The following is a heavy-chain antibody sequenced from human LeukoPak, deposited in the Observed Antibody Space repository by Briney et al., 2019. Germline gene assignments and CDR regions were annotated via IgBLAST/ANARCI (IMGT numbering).Heavy chain of an antibody. Sequence: IPSETLSLTCTVSGDSISSNYWSWIRQPPGKRLEWIGYIYYSGSTNYNPSLKSRVTISVDTSKNQFSLKLSSVTAADTAVYYCASVGEGTMVRGVRTFDYWGQGALVTVSS. D-gene: IGHD3-10*01. CDR3: ASVGEGTMVRGVRTFDY. J-gene: IGHJ4*02. CDR1: GDSISSNY. V-gene: IGHV4-59*01. CDR2: IYYSGST.